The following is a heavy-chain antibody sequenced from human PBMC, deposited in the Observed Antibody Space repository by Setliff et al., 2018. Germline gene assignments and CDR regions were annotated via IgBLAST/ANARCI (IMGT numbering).Heavy chain of an antibody. CDR1: GYSFTSYW. D-gene: IGHD3-3*01. CDR2: IYPGDSDT. Sequence: GESLKISCKGSGYSFTSYWIGWVRQMPGKGLEWMGIIYPGDSDTRYSPSFQGQVTISADKSITTAYLQWSSLRASDTAMYYCARQAIFGSDAFDIWGQGTMVTVSS. V-gene: IGHV5-51*01. CDR3: ARQAIFGSDAFDI. J-gene: IGHJ3*02.